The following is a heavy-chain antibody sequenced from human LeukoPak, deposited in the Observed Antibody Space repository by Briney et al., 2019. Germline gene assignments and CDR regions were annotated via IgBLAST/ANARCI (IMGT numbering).Heavy chain of an antibody. Sequence: GGSLRLSCAASGFTFSSYSMNWVRQAPGKGLEWVSSISSSSSYIYYADSVKGRFTISSDNAKNPLYLQMNSLRAEDTAVYYCARKVAEAYGSGSYLDYWGQGTLVTVSS. D-gene: IGHD3-10*01. CDR3: ARKVAEAYGSGSYLDY. CDR1: GFTFSSYS. V-gene: IGHV3-21*01. J-gene: IGHJ4*02. CDR2: ISSSSSYI.